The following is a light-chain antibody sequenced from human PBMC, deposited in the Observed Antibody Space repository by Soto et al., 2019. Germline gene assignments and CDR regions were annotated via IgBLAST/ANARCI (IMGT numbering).Light chain of an antibody. Sequence: EIVLTQSPGTLSLSPGARVTLSCRASQSVNSSYLAWYQHKPGQAPRLLIYGASTRATGIPDRFSGSGSGTDFTLTIARLEPGYFTVYYCQQYGNSPQTFGQGTKVDIK. J-gene: IGKJ1*01. CDR1: QSVNSSY. CDR3: QQYGNSPQT. CDR2: GAS. V-gene: IGKV3-20*01.